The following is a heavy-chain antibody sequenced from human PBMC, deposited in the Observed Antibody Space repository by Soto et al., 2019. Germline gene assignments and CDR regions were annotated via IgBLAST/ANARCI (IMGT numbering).Heavy chain of an antibody. V-gene: IGHV4-59*01. CDR2: IYYSGST. CDR3: ARDYYYDNSGNPGAYYYGMDV. J-gene: IGHJ6*02. D-gene: IGHD3-22*01. Sequence: SETLSLTCTVSGGSISSYHWRWIRQPPGKGLEWIGYIYYSGSTKYNPSLKSRVTMSVDKSKNQFSLRLKSVTAADTAVYWCARDYYYDNSGNPGAYYYGMDVWGQGTTVTVSS. CDR1: GGSISSYH.